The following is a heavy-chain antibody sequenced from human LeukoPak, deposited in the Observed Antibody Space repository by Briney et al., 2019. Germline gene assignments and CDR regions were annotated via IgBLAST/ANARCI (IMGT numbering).Heavy chain of an antibody. CDR1: GGTFSSYA. D-gene: IGHD5-24*01. V-gene: IGHV1-69*04. Sequence: SVKVSCKASGGTFSSYAISWVRQAPGQGLEWMGKIIPILGIANYAQKFQGRVTITADKSTSTAYMELSSLRSEDTAVYYCARDRRDGYNFLLAFDYWGQGTLVTVSS. CDR3: ARDRRDGYNFLLAFDY. CDR2: IIPILGIA. J-gene: IGHJ4*02.